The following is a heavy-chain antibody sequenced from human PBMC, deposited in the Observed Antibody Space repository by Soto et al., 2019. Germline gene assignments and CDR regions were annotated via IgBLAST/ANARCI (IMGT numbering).Heavy chain of an antibody. CDR2: IIPIFGTA. CDR1: GGTFSRYA. J-gene: IGHJ6*02. V-gene: IGHV1-69*13. Sequence: SVKVSCKASGGTFSRYAISWVRQAPGQGLEWMGGIIPIFGTANYAQKFQGRVTITADESTSTAYMELSSLRSEDTAVYYCARDRVYYYGSGSSSNRFYYYYGMDVWGQGTTVTVSS. CDR3: ARDRVYYYGSGSSSNRFYYYYGMDV. D-gene: IGHD3-10*01.